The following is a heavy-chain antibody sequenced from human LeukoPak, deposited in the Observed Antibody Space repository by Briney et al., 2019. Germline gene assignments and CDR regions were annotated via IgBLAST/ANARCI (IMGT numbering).Heavy chain of an antibody. V-gene: IGHV4-39*01. CDR1: GGSISSSSYY. CDR3: ARQYYDSSGSQDFDY. J-gene: IGHJ4*02. Sequence: PSETLSLTCTVSGGSISSSSYYWGWIRQPPGKGLEWIGSIYYSGSTYYNPSPKSRVTISVDTSKNQFSLKLSSVTAADTAVYYCARQYYDSSGSQDFDYWGQGTLVTVSS. CDR2: IYYSGST. D-gene: IGHD3-22*01.